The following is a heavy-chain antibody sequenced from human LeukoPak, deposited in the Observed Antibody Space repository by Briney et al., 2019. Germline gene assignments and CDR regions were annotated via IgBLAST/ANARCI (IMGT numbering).Heavy chain of an antibody. CDR3: ARYGSGTYYSSVSDY. CDR1: GGSFSSTSFY. Sequence: SETLSLTCTVSGGSFSSTSFYWGWLRQPPGKGLEWIGSIYYSGTTYYSPSLKSRVTISVDTSKNQFSLKLSSVTAADTAVYYCARYGSGTYYSSVSDYWGQGTLVTVSA. D-gene: IGHD3-10*01. V-gene: IGHV4-39*01. CDR2: IYYSGTT. J-gene: IGHJ4*02.